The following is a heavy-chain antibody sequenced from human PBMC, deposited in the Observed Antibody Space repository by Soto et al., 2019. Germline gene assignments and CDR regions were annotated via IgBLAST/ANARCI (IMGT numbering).Heavy chain of an antibody. Sequence: SETLSLTCTVSGGSISSGDYYWSWIRQPPGKGLEWIGYIYYSGGTYYNPSLKSRVTMSVDTSKNQFSLKLSSVTAADTAVYYCARGDSYGPYYFDYWGQGTLVTVSS. J-gene: IGHJ4*02. CDR3: ARGDSYGPYYFDY. CDR2: IYYSGGT. CDR1: GGSISSGDYY. V-gene: IGHV4-30-4*01. D-gene: IGHD5-18*01.